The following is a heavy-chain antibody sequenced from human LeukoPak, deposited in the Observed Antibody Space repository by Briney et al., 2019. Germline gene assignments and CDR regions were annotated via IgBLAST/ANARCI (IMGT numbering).Heavy chain of an antibody. Sequence: GGSLRLSCAGSGFPFSNYWMAWVRQAPGKGLEWVANMKEDGGEINYVDSVKGRFTISRDNAKNSLDLQMNSLRVDDTAVYYCVRDRGYSTFDYWGQGTLVVVSS. D-gene: IGHD4-23*01. V-gene: IGHV3-7*01. CDR1: GFPFSNYW. J-gene: IGHJ4*02. CDR2: MKEDGGEI. CDR3: VRDRGYSTFDY.